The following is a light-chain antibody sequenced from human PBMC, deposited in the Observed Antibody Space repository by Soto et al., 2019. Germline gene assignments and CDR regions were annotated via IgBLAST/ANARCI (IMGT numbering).Light chain of an antibody. J-gene: IGKJ1*01. Sequence: EIVLTQSPGTLSLSPGERATLSCRASRSVSSNYLAWYQQKPGQAPRLLIYGASRRATGIPDRFSGSGSGTDFTLTISRVEPEDFAMYYCQQYGSAPRTFGQGTKVEI. CDR3: QQYGSAPRT. CDR2: GAS. CDR1: RSVSSNY. V-gene: IGKV3-20*01.